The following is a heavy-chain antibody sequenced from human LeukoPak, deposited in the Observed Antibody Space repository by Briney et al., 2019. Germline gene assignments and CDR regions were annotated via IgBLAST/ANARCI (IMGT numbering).Heavy chain of an antibody. CDR1: GFTFSSHA. CDR2: LSGSGYNT. CDR3: AKDPYGTRYFDY. D-gene: IGHD2-2*01. J-gene: IGHJ4*02. V-gene: IGHV3-23*01. Sequence: GGSLRLSCAASGFTFSSHALSWVRQAPGKGLKGVSSLSGSGYNTYYADSVKGRFTISRDNSKTTVYLQMDSLRAEDTAVYYCAKDPYGTRYFDYWGQGTLVTVSS.